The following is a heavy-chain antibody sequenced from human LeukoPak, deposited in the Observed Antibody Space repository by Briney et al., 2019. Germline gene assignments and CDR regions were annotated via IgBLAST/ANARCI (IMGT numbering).Heavy chain of an antibody. D-gene: IGHD6-13*01. V-gene: IGHV3-49*04. CDR1: RFTFGDYG. J-gene: IGHJ4*02. CDR3: TRALHPAYGSNWHPPGDY. Sequence: GGSLRLSCRGSRFTFGDYGMSWVRQAPGKGLECIGFIRSKAYGGTTEYAASVKGRFTISRDDSKSIAYLQMNSLKTEDTAVYYCTRALHPAYGSNWHPPGDYWGQGTLVTVSS. CDR2: IRSKAYGGTT.